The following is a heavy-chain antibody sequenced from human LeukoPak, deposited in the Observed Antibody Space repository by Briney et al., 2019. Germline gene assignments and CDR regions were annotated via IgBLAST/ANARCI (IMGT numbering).Heavy chain of an antibody. J-gene: IGHJ4*02. Sequence: SETLSLTCTVSGGSISSGGYYWSWIRQPPGKGLEWIGEINHSGSTNYNPSLKSRVTISVDTSKNQFSLKLSSVTAADTAVYYCVYDSSGHRGDFDYWGQGTLVTVSS. D-gene: IGHD3-22*01. CDR2: INHSGST. CDR3: VYDSSGHRGDFDY. V-gene: IGHV4-39*07. CDR1: GGSISSGGYY.